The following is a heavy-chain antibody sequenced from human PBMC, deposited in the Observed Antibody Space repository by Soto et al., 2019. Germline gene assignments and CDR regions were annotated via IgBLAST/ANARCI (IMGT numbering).Heavy chain of an antibody. CDR1: GFTFRTYS. Sequence: EVQLVESGGGLVKSGGSLRLSCAASGFTFRTYSMNWVRQAPGKGLEWVSTISSSSSYIYYADSVKGRFTISRDNAKNSLYLQVNRLTAEDTAVYYCARRAVREQWLVLIDYGMDVWGQGTTVTVSS. D-gene: IGHD6-19*01. V-gene: IGHV3-21*01. CDR2: ISSSSSYI. J-gene: IGHJ6*02. CDR3: ARRAVREQWLVLIDYGMDV.